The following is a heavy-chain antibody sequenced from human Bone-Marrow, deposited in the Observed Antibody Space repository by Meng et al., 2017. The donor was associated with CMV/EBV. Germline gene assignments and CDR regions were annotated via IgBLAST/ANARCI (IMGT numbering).Heavy chain of an antibody. J-gene: IGHJ4*02. CDR2: INHSGST. CDR3: ATTVAGDYFDY. V-gene: IGHV4-34*01. Sequence: SETLSLTCAVYGGSFSGYYWSWIRQPPGKGLEWIGEINHSGSTNYNPSLKSRVTISVDTSKNQFSLKLSSVTAADTAVYYCATTVAGDYFDYWGQGTLVNVDS. D-gene: IGHD6-19*01. CDR1: GGSFSGYY.